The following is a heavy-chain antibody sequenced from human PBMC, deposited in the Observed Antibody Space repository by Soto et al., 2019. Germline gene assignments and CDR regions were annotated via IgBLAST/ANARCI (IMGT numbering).Heavy chain of an antibody. CDR2: INPNSGGT. D-gene: IGHD2-15*01. Sequence: ASVKVSCKASGYSFTGYGMHWVLQAPGQGLEWMGWINPNSGGTNYEQKFQGWVTMTRDTSISTAYMELSRLRSDVTAVYYCGRDIGGDFDSWGQGTLVT. J-gene: IGHJ5*01. V-gene: IGHV1-2*04. CDR1: GYSFTGYG. CDR3: GRDIGGDFDS.